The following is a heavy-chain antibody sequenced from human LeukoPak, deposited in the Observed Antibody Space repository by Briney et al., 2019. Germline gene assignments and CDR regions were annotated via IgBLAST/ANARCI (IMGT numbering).Heavy chain of an antibody. Sequence: PSETLSLTCAVYGGSFSGYYWSWIRQPPGKGLEWIGEINHSGSSDYNPSLKSRVTISVDTSKNQFSLKLSSVTAADTAVYYCARGGYLGRWGQGTLVTVSS. D-gene: IGHD5-18*01. J-gene: IGHJ4*02. V-gene: IGHV4-34*01. CDR1: GGSFSGYY. CDR3: ARGGYLGR. CDR2: INHSGSS.